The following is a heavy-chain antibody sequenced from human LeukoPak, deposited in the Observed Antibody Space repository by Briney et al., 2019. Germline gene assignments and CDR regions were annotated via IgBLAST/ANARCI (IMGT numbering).Heavy chain of an antibody. CDR3: ARWDSSSSLDY. CDR2: ISAYNGNT. Sequence: GASVKVSCKASTYISSDFGISWVRQAPGQGLEWMGWISAYNGNTNYAQKLQGRVTMTTDTSTSTAYMELRSLRSDDTAVYYCARWDSSSSLDYWGQGTLVTVSS. V-gene: IGHV1-18*01. CDR1: TYISSDFG. J-gene: IGHJ4*02. D-gene: IGHD6-6*01.